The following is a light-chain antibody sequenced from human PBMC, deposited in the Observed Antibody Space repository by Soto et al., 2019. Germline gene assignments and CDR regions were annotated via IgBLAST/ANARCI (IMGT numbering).Light chain of an antibody. CDR3: QQASSLPHT. CDR2: DAS. Sequence: DIPMTQSPSSVSASVGDRVTITCRASQGISTWLAWYQQKPGKVHKLLIYDASSLQTGVPSRFSGSGSGTDLTLTISSLQAEDFATYYCQQASSLPHTFGQGTKLEIK. J-gene: IGKJ2*01. CDR1: QGISTW. V-gene: IGKV1-12*01.